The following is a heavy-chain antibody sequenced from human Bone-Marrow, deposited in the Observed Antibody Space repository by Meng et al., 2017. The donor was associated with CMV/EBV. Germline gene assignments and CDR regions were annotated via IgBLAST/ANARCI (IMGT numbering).Heavy chain of an antibody. CDR2: IYYSGST. Sequence: GSLRLCCTVSGGSVSSGSYYWSWIRQPPGKGLEWIGYIYYSGSTNYNPSLKSRVTISVDTSKNQFSLKLSSVTAADTAVYYCARSGGFWSGYYYYGMDVWGQGTTVTVSS. V-gene: IGHV4-61*01. D-gene: IGHD3-3*01. CDR3: ARSGGFWSGYYYYGMDV. J-gene: IGHJ6*02. CDR1: GGSVSSGSYY.